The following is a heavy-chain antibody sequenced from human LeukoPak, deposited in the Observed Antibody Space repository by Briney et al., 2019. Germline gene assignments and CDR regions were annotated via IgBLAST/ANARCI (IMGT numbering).Heavy chain of an antibody. Sequence: ASVKVSCKASGYTFTGYYMHWVRQAPGQGLEWMGIINPSGGSTSYAQKFQGRVTMTRDTSTSTVYMELSSLRSEDTAVYYCARGGRVAGLSIDASDIWGQGTMVTVSS. V-gene: IGHV1-46*01. CDR1: GYTFTGYY. J-gene: IGHJ3*02. CDR3: ARGGRVAGLSIDASDI. CDR2: INPSGGST. D-gene: IGHD6-19*01.